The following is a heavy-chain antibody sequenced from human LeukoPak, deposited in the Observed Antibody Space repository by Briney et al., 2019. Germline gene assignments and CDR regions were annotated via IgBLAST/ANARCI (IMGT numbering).Heavy chain of an antibody. Sequence: SETLSLTCTVSNGSISNYHWSWVRQPPGKGLEWIGYILTSETTNYNPSLKSRLTISVDTSKNQFTLKLSSVTAADTAVYYCARLRVSGSYLYYFDYWGQGTLVSVSS. CDR2: ILTSETT. D-gene: IGHD1-26*01. CDR1: NGSISNYH. V-gene: IGHV4-4*09. CDR3: ARLRVSGSYLYYFDY. J-gene: IGHJ4*02.